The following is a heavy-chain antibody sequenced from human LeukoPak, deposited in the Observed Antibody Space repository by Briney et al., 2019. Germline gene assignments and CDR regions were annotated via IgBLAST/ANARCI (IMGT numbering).Heavy chain of an antibody. Sequence: SVKVSCKASGGTFSSYAISWVRQAPGQGLEWMGGIIPIFGTANYAQKFQGRVTITTDESTSTAYMELSSLRSEDTAVYYCAREHHGSGLFDYWGQGTLVTVSP. CDR2: IIPIFGTA. J-gene: IGHJ4*02. D-gene: IGHD3-10*01. CDR1: GGTFSSYA. V-gene: IGHV1-69*05. CDR3: AREHHGSGLFDY.